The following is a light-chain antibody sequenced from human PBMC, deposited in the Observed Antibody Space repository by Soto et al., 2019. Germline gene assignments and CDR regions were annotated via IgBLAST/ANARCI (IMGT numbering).Light chain of an antibody. CDR3: SSYTSSNTLVV. J-gene: IGLJ2*01. CDR2: DVT. Sequence: SALTQPASVSGSPGQSITISCTGTSSDVGGYNYVSWYQQYPGKAPKLMIYDVTNRPSGVSNRFSGSKSGNTASLTISGLQAEDEADYYCSSYTSSNTLVVFGGGTKLTVL. V-gene: IGLV2-14*01. CDR1: SSDVGGYNY.